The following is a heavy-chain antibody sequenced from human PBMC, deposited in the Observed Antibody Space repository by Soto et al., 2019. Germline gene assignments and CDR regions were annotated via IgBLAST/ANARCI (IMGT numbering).Heavy chain of an antibody. CDR3: AADIPPPQGPSYPIDY. V-gene: IGHV3-15*01. J-gene: IGHJ4*02. Sequence: EVQLVESGGDLVTPGGSLRLSCATSGFTFSSAWMSWVRQAPGEGLEWVGRIKSKADGETIAYAAPVKGRFTISRDASKATVCVQMNSLKAEDTAIYYCAADIPPPQGPSYPIDYWGQGTLVTVSS. D-gene: IGHD1-26*01. CDR1: GFTFSSAW. CDR2: IKSKADGETI.